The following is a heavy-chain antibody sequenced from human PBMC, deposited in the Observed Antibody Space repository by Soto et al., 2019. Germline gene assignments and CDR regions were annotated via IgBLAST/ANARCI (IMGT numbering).Heavy chain of an antibody. J-gene: IGHJ5*02. Sequence: SETLSLTCTVSGGSISSYYWSWIRQPPGKGLEWIGYIYYIGSTNYNPSLKSRVTISVDTSKNQFPLKLSSVTAADTAVYYCARGLRRQLLNWFDPWGQGTLVTVSS. CDR3: ARGLRRQLLNWFDP. CDR2: IYYIGST. CDR1: GGSISSYY. D-gene: IGHD2-2*01. V-gene: IGHV4-59*01.